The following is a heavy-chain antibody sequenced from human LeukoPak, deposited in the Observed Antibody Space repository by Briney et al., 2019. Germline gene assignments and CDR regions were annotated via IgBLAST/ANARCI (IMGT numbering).Heavy chain of an antibody. CDR2: INPNSGGT. V-gene: IGHV1-2*02. Sequence: ASVKVSCKASGYTFTGYYMHWVRQAPGQGLEWMGWINPNSGGTNYAQKFQGRVTMTRDTSISTAYMELSRLRSDDTAVYHCARARPGHARCSSTSCSNWFDPWGQGTLVTVSS. D-gene: IGHD2-2*01. CDR3: ARARPGHARCSSTSCSNWFDP. CDR1: GYTFTGYY. J-gene: IGHJ5*02.